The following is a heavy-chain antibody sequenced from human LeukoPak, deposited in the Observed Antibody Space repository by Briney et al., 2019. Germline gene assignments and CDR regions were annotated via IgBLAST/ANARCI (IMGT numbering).Heavy chain of an antibody. D-gene: IGHD3-22*01. V-gene: IGHV4-61*02. J-gene: IGHJ5*02. Sequence: SETLSLTCTVSGGSISSSSYYWGWIRQPAGKGLEWIGRIYTSGSTNYNPSLKSRVTMSVDTSKNQFSLKLSSVTAADTAVYHCAREVIPNWFDPWGQGTLVTVSS. CDR3: AREVIPNWFDP. CDR2: IYTSGST. CDR1: GGSISSSSYY.